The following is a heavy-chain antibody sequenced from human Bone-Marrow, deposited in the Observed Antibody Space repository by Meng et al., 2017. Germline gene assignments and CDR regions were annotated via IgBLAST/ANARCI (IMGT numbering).Heavy chain of an antibody. CDR1: GGSISSGSYF. D-gene: IGHD3-16*01. CDR3: ARDLNAGGILVS. Sequence: QVQLQESGPGLVKPSQTLSLTCTVSGGSISSGSYFWSWIRQHPGKGLEWIGYIYHSGNTYYNPSLKSRVTLSVDTSKNQLSLKLSSVTAADTAVYYCARDLNAGGILVSWGQGTLVTVSS. CDR2: IYHSGNT. V-gene: IGHV4-31*03. J-gene: IGHJ5*02.